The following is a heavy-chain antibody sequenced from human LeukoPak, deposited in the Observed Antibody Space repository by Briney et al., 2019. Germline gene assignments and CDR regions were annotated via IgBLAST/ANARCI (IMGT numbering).Heavy chain of an antibody. CDR1: GFTFSSYG. V-gene: IGHV3-48*04. J-gene: IGHJ4*02. CDR3: ARVAGSGWLPIFNY. Sequence: GGSLRLSCAASGFTFSSYGMNWVRQGPGKGLEWVSYISSSGSTIYYADSVKGRFTISRDNAENSLYLQMNSLRAEDTAVYYCARVAGSGWLPIFNYWGQGTLVTVSS. D-gene: IGHD6-19*01. CDR2: ISSSGSTI.